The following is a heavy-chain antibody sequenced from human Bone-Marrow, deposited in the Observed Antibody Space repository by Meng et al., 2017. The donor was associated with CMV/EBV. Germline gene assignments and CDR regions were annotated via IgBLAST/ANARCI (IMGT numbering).Heavy chain of an antibody. CDR1: GYTFTSYG. J-gene: IGHJ6*02. CDR2: ISAYNGNT. D-gene: IGHD1-14*01. V-gene: IGHV1-18*01. CDR3: ARGTWNHAHYYYYGMDV. Sequence: ASVKVSCKASGYTFTSYGISWVRQAPGQGLEWMGWISAYNGNTTFAQRFQGRISMTRDTSTSTFYMTLSSLSSEDTAVYYCARGTWNHAHYYYYGMDVWGQGTTVTVSS.